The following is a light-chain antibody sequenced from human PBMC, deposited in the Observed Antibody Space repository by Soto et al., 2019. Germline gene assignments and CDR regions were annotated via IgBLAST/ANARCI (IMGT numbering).Light chain of an antibody. CDR1: SSDVGGY. V-gene: IGLV2-8*01. CDR2: EVS. Sequence: QSVLTQPPSASGSPGQSVTISCTGTSSDVGGYVSWYQQHPGKAPELMIYEVSKRPSGVPDRFSGSKSGNTASLTVSGLQAEDEADYYCSSYAGSNNLVFGGGTQLTVL. CDR3: SSYAGSNNLV. J-gene: IGLJ2*01.